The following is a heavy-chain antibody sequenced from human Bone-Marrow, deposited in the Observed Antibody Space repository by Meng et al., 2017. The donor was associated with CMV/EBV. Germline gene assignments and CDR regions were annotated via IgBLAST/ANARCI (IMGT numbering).Heavy chain of an antibody. J-gene: IGHJ4*02. Sequence: GESLKISCVASGSTFDAYGMSWVRQAPGKGLEWVSGINWNGGNAGYADSVKGRFSASRDDAKNSLYLQMNSLRAEDTAVYYCARDLFSNKPRYYFDYWGQGTLVTVSS. CDR3: ARDLFSNKPRYYFDY. V-gene: IGHV3-20*04. CDR1: GSTFDAYG. CDR2: INWNGGNA. D-gene: IGHD4-11*01.